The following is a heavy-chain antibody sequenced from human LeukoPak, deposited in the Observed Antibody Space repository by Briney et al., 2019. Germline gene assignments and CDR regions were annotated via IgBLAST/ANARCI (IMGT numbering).Heavy chain of an antibody. J-gene: IGHJ4*02. CDR2: ITSGGSYI. CDR3: ARSIQGWYNFDY. D-gene: IGHD6-19*01. V-gene: IGHV3-21*01. CDR1: GFTFSTYT. Sequence: PGGSLRLSCAASGFTFSTYTMNWVRQAPGKGLEWVSTITSGGSYIYYADSVKGRFTISRDNAKNSLYLQMNSLSAEDTAVYYCARSIQGWYNFDYWGQGTLVTVSS.